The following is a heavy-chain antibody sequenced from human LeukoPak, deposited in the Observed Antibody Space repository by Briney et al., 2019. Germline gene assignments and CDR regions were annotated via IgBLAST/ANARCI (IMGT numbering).Heavy chain of an antibody. CDR2: ISGSGGST. J-gene: IGHJ4*02. Sequence: PGGSLRLSCAASGFTFSSYAMSWVRQAPGKGLEWVSAISGSGGSTYYADSVKGRFTISRDNSKNTLYLQMNSLRAEDTAVYYCAKSYRITMVRGVIWRAGYFDYWGQGTLVTVSS. CDR1: GFTFSSYA. CDR3: AKSYRITMVRGVIWRAGYFDY. D-gene: IGHD3-10*01. V-gene: IGHV3-23*01.